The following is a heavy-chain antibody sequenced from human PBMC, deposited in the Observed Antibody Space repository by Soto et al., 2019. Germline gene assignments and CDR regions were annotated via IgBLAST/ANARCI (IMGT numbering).Heavy chain of an antibody. CDR1: GFIFSNYA. CDR2: ISYDGNNN. Sequence: QVQLVESGGGVVQPGRSLRLSCAASGFIFSNYAMNWVRQAPGKGLEWVALISYDGNNNYYTDSVKGRFTISRDNSKSALYLQMNSLRPEDTAVYYCTRHADGADGYNNPDDWFDPWGQGTLVTVSS. D-gene: IGHD5-12*01. J-gene: IGHJ5*02. V-gene: IGHV3-30-3*01. CDR3: TRHADGADGYNNPDDWFDP.